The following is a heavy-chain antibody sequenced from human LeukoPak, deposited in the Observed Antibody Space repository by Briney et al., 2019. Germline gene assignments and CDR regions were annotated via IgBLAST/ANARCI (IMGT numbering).Heavy chain of an antibody. CDR1: GFTFSSYA. V-gene: IGHV3-23*01. CDR2: ISGSGGST. D-gene: IGHD3-3*01. CDR3: AKSLTWHYDLNWFDP. Sequence: QPGGSLRLPCAASGFTFSSYAMSWVRQAPGKGLEWVSAISGSGGSTYYADSVKGRFTISRDNSKNTLYLQMNSLRAEDTAVYYCAKSLTWHYDLNWFDPWGQGTLVTVSS. J-gene: IGHJ5*02.